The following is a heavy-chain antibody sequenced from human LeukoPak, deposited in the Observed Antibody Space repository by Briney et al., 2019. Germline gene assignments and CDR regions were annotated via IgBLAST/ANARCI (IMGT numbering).Heavy chain of an antibody. CDR2: MIPIFGTA. D-gene: IGHD5-12*01. J-gene: IGHJ4*02. Sequence: GSSVRVSCKVSGRTFNSYAISCVRQAPGQGLVWMGGMIPIFGTAHYAQKFQGRVTITADKSTSTAYMELSSLRSEDTAVYYCAREEGYSGYAGFDYWGQGTLVTVSS. CDR3: AREEGYSGYAGFDY. V-gene: IGHV1-69*06. CDR1: GRTFNSYA.